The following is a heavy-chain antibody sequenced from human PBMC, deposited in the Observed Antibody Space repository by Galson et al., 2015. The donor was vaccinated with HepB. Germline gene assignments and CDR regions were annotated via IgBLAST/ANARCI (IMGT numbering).Heavy chain of an antibody. CDR2: TYYRSKWYN. CDR3: ARDQTPGRIFSGWYVAELFDY. CDR1: GDSVSSNSAA. V-gene: IGHV6-1*01. J-gene: IGHJ4*02. D-gene: IGHD6-19*01. Sequence: CAISGDSVSSNSAAWNWIRQSPSRGLEWLGRTYYRSKWYNDYAVSVKSRITINPDTSKNQFSLQLNSVTPEDTAVYYCARDQTPGRIFSGWYVAELFDYWGQGTLVTVSS.